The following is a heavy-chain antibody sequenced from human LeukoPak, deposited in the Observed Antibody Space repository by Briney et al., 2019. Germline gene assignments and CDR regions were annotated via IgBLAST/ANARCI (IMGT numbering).Heavy chain of an antibody. CDR2: VNPNSGDT. Sequence: ASVKVSCKASGYTFTGYYLHWVRQAPGQGLEWMGCVNPNSGDTNYAQKFQGRVTMTRDTSISTAYMELSRLRSDDTAVYYCAREGVGATVGYFDYWGQGTLVTVSS. D-gene: IGHD1-26*01. V-gene: IGHV1-2*02. J-gene: IGHJ4*02. CDR3: AREGVGATVGYFDY. CDR1: GYTFTGYY.